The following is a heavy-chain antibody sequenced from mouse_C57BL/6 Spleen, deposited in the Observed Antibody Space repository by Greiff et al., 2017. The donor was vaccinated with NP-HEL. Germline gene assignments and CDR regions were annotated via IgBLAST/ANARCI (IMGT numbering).Heavy chain of an antibody. CDR3: ARGDGYEVAY. J-gene: IGHJ3*01. Sequence: QVQLQQSGPELVKPGASVKISCKASGYAFSSSWMNWVKQRPGKGLEWIGRIYPGDGDTNYNGKFKGKATLTADKSSSTAYMQLSSLTSEDSAVYFCARGDGYEVAYWGQGTLVTVSA. V-gene: IGHV1-82*01. CDR2: IYPGDGDT. D-gene: IGHD2-2*01. CDR1: GYAFSSSW.